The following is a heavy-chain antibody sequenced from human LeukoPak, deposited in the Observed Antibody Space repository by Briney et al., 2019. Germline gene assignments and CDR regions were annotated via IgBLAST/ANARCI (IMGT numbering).Heavy chain of an antibody. CDR1: GFTFSSYW. Sequence: GGSLRLSCAASGFTFSSYWMTWVRRAPGKGLEWVANIKQDESEKYYVDSVKGRFTISRDNAKNSLYLQMNSLRVEDTAVYYCASAAATHQWAIDIWGQGTMVAVSS. CDR3: ASAAATHQWAIDI. V-gene: IGHV3-7*01. CDR2: IKQDESEK. D-gene: IGHD6-13*01. J-gene: IGHJ3*02.